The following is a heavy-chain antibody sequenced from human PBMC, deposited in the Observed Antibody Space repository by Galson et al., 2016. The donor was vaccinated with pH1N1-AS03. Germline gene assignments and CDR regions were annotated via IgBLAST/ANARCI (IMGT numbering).Heavy chain of an antibody. V-gene: IGHV3-23*01. Sequence: SLRLSCAASGFTFSNLWMHWVRQGPGKGLEWVACVSGSGTSTYYADSLLGRFTVSRDNSKNSLYLHMNNVRAEDTAIYYCAPYGSGRPDRAFHYWGQGTLVTVSS. CDR2: VSGSGTST. CDR1: GFTFSNLW. D-gene: IGHD3-10*01. CDR3: APYGSGRPDRAFHY. J-gene: IGHJ4*02.